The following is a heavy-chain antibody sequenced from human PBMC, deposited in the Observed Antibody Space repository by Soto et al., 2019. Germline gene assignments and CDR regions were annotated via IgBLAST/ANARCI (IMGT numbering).Heavy chain of an antibody. J-gene: IGHJ4*02. CDR2: IYWNDDK. V-gene: IGHV2-5*01. CDR1: GFSLSTSGVG. Sequence: QITLKESGPPLVKPTQTLTLTCTFSGFSLSTSGVGVGWIRQPPGKALEWLALIYWNDDKRYSPSLKSRLTXXXXXXXXXXXXXXXXXXXVXTATYYCAHRREYDSQCLLDYWGQGTLVTVSS. CDR3: AHRREYDSQCLLDY. D-gene: IGHD6-19*01.